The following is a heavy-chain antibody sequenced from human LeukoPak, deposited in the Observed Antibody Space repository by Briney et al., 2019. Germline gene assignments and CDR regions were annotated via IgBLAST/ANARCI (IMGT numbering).Heavy chain of an antibody. CDR3: ARGGSSWYSNYYYYGMDV. CDR1: GGSISSYY. J-gene: IGHJ6*02. D-gene: IGHD6-13*01. Sequence: SETLSLTCTVSGGSISSYYWSWIRQPPGKGLEWIGYIYYSGSTNYNPSFKSRVTISVDTSKNQFSLKLSSVTAADTAVYYCARGGSSWYSNYYYYGMDVWGQGTTVTVSS. CDR2: IYYSGST. V-gene: IGHV4-59*01.